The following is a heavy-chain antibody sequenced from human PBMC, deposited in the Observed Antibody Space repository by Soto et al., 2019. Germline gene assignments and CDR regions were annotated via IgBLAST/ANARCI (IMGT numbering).Heavy chain of an antibody. V-gene: IGHV1-46*02. J-gene: IGHJ4*02. D-gene: IGHD2-21*02. CDR3: ARGGHIAVVTASFDY. CDR1: GSTFNTYY. Sequence: QVQLVQSGAEVKKPGASVKVSCKPSGSTFNTYYLHWVRQAPGQALEWMGVIHPSGGGTTYAQKFLGRVPVTRDTSTSTVFMELSSLRSDDTAVYYCARGGHIAVVTASFDYWGQGTLVTVSS. CDR2: IHPSGGGT.